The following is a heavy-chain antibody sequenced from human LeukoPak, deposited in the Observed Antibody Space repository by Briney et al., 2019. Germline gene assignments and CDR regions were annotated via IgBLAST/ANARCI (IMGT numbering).Heavy chain of an antibody. CDR1: GGSMTSYY. CDR2: IYTDGTT. CDR3: TRAQEQYVYGRYSYYMDV. J-gene: IGHJ6*03. V-gene: IGHV4-4*07. Sequence: SETLSLTCTVSGGSMTSYYWNWIRQSAGKGLEFIGRIYTDGTTSYNPSLRGRVTMSIDTYENQFSLELSSVTAADTALYYCTRAQEQYVYGRYSYYMDVWGKGTTVTVSS. D-gene: IGHD1/OR15-1a*01.